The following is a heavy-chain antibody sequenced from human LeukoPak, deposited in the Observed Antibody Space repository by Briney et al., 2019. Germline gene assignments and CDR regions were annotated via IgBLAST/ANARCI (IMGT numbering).Heavy chain of an antibody. CDR1: GFTFSSYA. CDR2: ISYDGSNK. CDR3: ARDRIAVALNWFDP. J-gene: IGHJ5*02. Sequence: PGGSLRLSCAVSGFTFSSYAMHWVRQAPGKGLEWVAVISYDGSNKYYADSVKGRFTISRDNSKNTLYLQMNSLRAEDTAVYYCARDRIAVALNWFDPWGQGTLVTVSS. V-gene: IGHV3-30*01. D-gene: IGHD6-19*01.